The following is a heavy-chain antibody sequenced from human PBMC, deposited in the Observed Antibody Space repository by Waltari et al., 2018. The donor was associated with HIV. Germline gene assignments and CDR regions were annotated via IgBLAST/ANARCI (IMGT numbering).Heavy chain of an antibody. V-gene: IGHV3-48*02. CDR3: ARRIAAGGTQYFEY. D-gene: IGHD6-13*01. Sequence: EVQLVESGGNLVQPGGSLRLSCAASGVAFRSCSWNWVRQAPGKGLEWVSYISSSSSPTYYADSVRGRFTISRDNAKNSLYLQMNSLRDEDTAVYYCARRIAAGGTQYFEYWGQGTLVTVSS. CDR2: ISSSSSPT. CDR1: GVAFRSCS. J-gene: IGHJ4*02.